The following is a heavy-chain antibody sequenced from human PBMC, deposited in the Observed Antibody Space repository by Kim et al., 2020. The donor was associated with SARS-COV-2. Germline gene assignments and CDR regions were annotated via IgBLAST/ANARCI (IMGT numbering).Heavy chain of an antibody. J-gene: IGHJ4*02. Sequence: KYSPKFQGRVTITRDTSASTAYMELSSLRSEDTAVYYCASDSYSTPFDYWGQGTLVTVSS. V-gene: IGHV1-3*01. CDR3: ASDSYSTPFDY. D-gene: IGHD6-13*01.